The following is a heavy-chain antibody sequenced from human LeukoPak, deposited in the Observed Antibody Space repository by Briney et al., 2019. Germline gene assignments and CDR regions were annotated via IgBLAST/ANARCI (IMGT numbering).Heavy chain of an antibody. D-gene: IGHD3-22*01. CDR1: GFTFSSYA. V-gene: IGHV3-23*01. CDR2: ISGSGGST. Sequence: PGGTLRLSCAASGFTFSSYAMSWVRQAPGKGLEWVSAISGSGGSTYYADSVKGRFTISRDDSKNTLYLQMNSLRAEDTAVYYCARPRYYYDSSGYYSNLDAFDIWGQGTMVTVSS. CDR3: ARPRYYYDSSGYYSNLDAFDI. J-gene: IGHJ3*02.